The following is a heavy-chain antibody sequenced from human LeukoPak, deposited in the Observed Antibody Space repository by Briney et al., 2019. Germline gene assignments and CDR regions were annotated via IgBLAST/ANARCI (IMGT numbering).Heavy chain of an antibody. J-gene: IGHJ4*02. D-gene: IGHD3-10*01. V-gene: IGHV4-31*03. CDR3: ARSSTYYYGSGTYSGYHYYFDY. CDR2: IYYSGST. Sequence: PSETLSLTCTVSGSSLTSGSYYWTWIRQHPGKGLEWIGYIYYSGSTYYNPSLKSRGFISEDTSKNQFSLKLSSVTAADTAVYYCARSSTYYYGSGTYSGYHYYFDYWGQGTLVTASS. CDR1: GSSLTSGSYY.